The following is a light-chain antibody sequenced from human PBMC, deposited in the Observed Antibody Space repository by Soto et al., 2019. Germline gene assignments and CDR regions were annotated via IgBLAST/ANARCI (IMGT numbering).Light chain of an antibody. V-gene: IGKV3-15*01. CDR1: QSVSSN. J-gene: IGKJ5*01. CDR2: GAS. Sequence: EIVMTQSPATLSVSPGERATLSCRASQSVSSNLAWYQQKPGQAPRLLIYGASTRATGIPARFSGSGSGTAFTLTISSLEPEDFAVYYCQQRNIWPPVTFGQGTRLEIK. CDR3: QQRNIWPPVT.